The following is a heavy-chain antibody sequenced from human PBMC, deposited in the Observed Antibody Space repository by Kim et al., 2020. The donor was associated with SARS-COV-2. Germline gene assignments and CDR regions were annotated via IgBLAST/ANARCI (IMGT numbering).Heavy chain of an antibody. D-gene: IGHD3-10*01. J-gene: IGHJ4*02. CDR1: GFTFSSYG. CDR2: ISYDGSNK. V-gene: IGHV3-30*18. Sequence: GGSLRLSCAASGFTFSSYGMHWVRQAPGKGLEWVAVISYDGSNKYYADSVKGRFTISRDNSKNTLYLQMNSLRAEDTAVYYCAKDLTYYYGSGSYVYWGQGTLVTVSS. CDR3: AKDLTYYYGSGSYVY.